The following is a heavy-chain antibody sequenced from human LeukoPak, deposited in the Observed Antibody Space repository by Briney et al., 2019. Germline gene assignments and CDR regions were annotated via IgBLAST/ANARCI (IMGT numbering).Heavy chain of an antibody. J-gene: IGHJ6*02. Sequence: ASVKVSCKASGGTFSSYAISWVRQAPGQGLEWMGWMNPNSGNTGYAQKFQGRVTMTRNTSISTAYMELSSLRSEDTAVYYCARERPGATGYYYYGMDVWGQGTTVTVSS. V-gene: IGHV1-8*02. CDR2: MNPNSGNT. D-gene: IGHD1-26*01. CDR3: ARERPGATGYYYYGMDV. CDR1: GGTFSSYA.